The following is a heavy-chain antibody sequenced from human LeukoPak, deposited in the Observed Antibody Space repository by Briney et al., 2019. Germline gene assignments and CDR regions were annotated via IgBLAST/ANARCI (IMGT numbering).Heavy chain of an antibody. CDR2: INHSGST. V-gene: IGHV4-34*01. CDR1: GGSFSGYY. Sequence: KPSETLSLTCAVYGGSFSGYYWSWIRQPPGKGLEWIGEINHSGSTNYNPSLKSRVTISVDTSKNQFSLKLSSVTAADTAVYYCARPLRYYGSGSYDAFDIWGQGTMVTVSS. CDR3: ARPLRYYGSGSYDAFDI. D-gene: IGHD3-10*01. J-gene: IGHJ3*02.